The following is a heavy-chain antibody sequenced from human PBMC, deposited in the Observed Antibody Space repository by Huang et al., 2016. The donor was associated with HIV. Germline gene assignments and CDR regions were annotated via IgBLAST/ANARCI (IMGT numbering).Heavy chain of an antibody. J-gene: IGHJ4*02. Sequence: QVQLVQSGAVVKKPGASVKVSCKASGYIFNDYPISWVRQAPGQGLEWMGGINPYNGNTRYVQKVQGRVTMTTDTSTSTAYMEVRSLRSDDTALYYCARLWSRDGYNWDYWGQGTLVTVPS. CDR3: ARLWSRDGYNWDY. CDR1: GYIFNDYP. V-gene: IGHV1-18*01. CDR2: INPYNGNT. D-gene: IGHD5-12*01.